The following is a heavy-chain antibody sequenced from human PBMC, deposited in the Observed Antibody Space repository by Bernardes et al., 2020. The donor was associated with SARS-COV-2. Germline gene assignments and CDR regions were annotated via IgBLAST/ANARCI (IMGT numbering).Heavy chain of an antibody. Sequence: TSSLTYSLSGGSISSSSYYWGWIRQLPWKGLEWIGPIYSRRSTYYNPSLKSRVTISVDTSKNQFSLKLSSVTAADTAVYYCARHHPGFLEWTNWFDPWGQGTLVTVSS. CDR2: IYSRRST. V-gene: IGHV4-39*01. J-gene: IGHJ5*02. D-gene: IGHD3-3*01. CDR1: GGSISSSSYY. CDR3: ARHHPGFLEWTNWFDP.